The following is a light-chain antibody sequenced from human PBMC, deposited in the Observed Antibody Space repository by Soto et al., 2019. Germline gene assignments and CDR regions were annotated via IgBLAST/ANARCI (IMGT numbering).Light chain of an antibody. Sequence: QSVLTQPPSASGTPGQRVTISCYGSSSNIGSNYVYWYQQLPGTAPKLLIYRNNQRPSGVPDRFSGSKSGTSASLAISGLRSEDEADYYCAAWDDSLSGAVFGGGTQLTVL. CDR3: AAWDDSLSGAV. CDR2: RNN. CDR1: SSNIGSNY. V-gene: IGLV1-47*01. J-gene: IGLJ7*01.